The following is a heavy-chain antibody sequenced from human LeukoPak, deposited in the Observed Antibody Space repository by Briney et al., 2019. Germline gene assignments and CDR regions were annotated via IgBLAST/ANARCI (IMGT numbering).Heavy chain of an antibody. Sequence: GGSLRLSCAASGFTFSSYAMHWVRQAPGKGLEWVAVISYDGSNKYYADSVKGRFTISRDNSKNTLYLQMNSLRAEDTAVYYCAGGGYSLNYWGQGTLVTVSS. V-gene: IGHV3-30*03. CDR2: ISYDGSNK. CDR3: AGGGYSLNY. CDR1: GFTFSSYA. D-gene: IGHD5-18*01. J-gene: IGHJ4*02.